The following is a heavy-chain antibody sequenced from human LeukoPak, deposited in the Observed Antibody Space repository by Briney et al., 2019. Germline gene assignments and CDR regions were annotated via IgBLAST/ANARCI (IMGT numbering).Heavy chain of an antibody. CDR2: NSAYNGNT. Sequence: VASVKVSCKASGYTFTSYGISWVRQAPGQGLEWMGWNSAYNGNTNYAQKLQGRVTMTTDTSTSTAYMELRSLRSDDTAVYYCARVKSMDYGGNPEDYWGQGTLVTVSS. J-gene: IGHJ4*02. D-gene: IGHD4-23*01. V-gene: IGHV1-18*01. CDR3: ARVKSMDYGGNPEDY. CDR1: GYTFTSYG.